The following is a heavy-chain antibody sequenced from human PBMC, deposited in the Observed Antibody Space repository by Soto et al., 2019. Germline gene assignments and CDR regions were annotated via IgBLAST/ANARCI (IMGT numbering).Heavy chain of an antibody. J-gene: IGHJ6*02. V-gene: IGHV1-46*01. CDR3: ARSVAAATLWAGYYYGMEV. CDR2: INPSGGST. D-gene: IGHD6-19*01. Sequence: ASVKVSCKASGYTFTSYYMHWVRQAPGQGLEWMGIINPSGGSTSYAQKFQGRVTMTRDTSTSTVYMELSSLRSEDTAVYYCARSVAAATLWAGYYYGMEVWGQGSTVTFSS. CDR1: GYTFTSYY.